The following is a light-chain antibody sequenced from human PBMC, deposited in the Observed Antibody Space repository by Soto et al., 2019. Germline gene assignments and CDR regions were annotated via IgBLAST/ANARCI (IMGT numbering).Light chain of an antibody. CDR1: QSISSW. CDR3: QQYNSYPT. J-gene: IGKJ5*01. CDR2: KAS. V-gene: IGKV1-5*03. Sequence: DIQMTQSPSTLSASVGDRVTITCRASQSISSWLAWYQQKPGKAPNLLIYKASSLESGVPSRFSGSGSGTEFTLTISSLQPDDFATYYCQQYNSYPTFGPGTRLEIK.